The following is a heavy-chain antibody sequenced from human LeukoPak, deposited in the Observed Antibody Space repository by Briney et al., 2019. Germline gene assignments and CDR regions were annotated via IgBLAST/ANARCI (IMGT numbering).Heavy chain of an antibody. CDR2: ITPIFGTA. J-gene: IGHJ5*02. Sequence: GASVKVSCKASGGTFSSYAISWVRQAPGQGLEWMGGITPIFGTANYAQKFQGRVTITTDESTSTAYMELSSLRSEDTAVYYCARGTYYGDKRGRLNWFDPWGQGTLVTVSS. D-gene: IGHD4-17*01. CDR1: GGTFSSYA. V-gene: IGHV1-69*05. CDR3: ARGTYYGDKRGRLNWFDP.